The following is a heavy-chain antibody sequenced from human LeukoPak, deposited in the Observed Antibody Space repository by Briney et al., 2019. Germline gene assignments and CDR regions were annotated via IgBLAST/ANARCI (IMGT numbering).Heavy chain of an antibody. CDR3: AREKWIYSSSSSAFDY. V-gene: IGHV4-38-2*02. Sequence: GSLRLSCAASGFIFSSYEMNWVRQAPGKGLEWIGSIYHSGSTYYNPSLKSRVTISVDTSKNQFSLKLSSVTAADTAVYYCAREKWIYSSSSSAFDYWGQGTLVTVSS. J-gene: IGHJ4*02. CDR2: IYHSGST. CDR1: GFIFSSYE. D-gene: IGHD6-6*01.